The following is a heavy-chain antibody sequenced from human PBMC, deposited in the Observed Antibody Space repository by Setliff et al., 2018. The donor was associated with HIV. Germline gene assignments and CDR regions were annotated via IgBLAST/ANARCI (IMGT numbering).Heavy chain of an antibody. D-gene: IGHD6-19*01. CDR3: IIAYSSGWLAPMGFDS. V-gene: IGHV4-59*04. CDR2: IYYSGST. J-gene: IGHJ4*02. Sequence: PSETLSLTCTVSGDSIRGYYWSWIRQPPGKGLEWIGTIYYSGSTYYNPSLKSRATISVDMSKNQFSLRLSSVTAADTAVYYCIIAYSSGWLAPMGFDSWGQGTLVTVSS. CDR1: GDSIRGYY.